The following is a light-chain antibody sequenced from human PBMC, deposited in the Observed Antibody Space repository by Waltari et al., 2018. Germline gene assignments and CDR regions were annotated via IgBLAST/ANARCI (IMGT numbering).Light chain of an antibody. CDR3: QTWDGTTAV. V-gene: IGLV3-1*01. Sequence: SYELTQPPSVSVSPGPTASLTCSGDQLGHKFASWYQQKPGQSPVVVIYEDKNLPSGLPEGSSGSNSGNAATLTISGTQAVDEADYSSQTWDGTTAVVGGGTKLTVL. CDR1: QLGHKF. CDR2: EDK. J-gene: IGLJ3*02.